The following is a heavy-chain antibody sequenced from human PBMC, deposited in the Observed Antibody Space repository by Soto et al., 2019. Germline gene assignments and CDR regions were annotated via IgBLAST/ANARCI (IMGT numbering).Heavy chain of an antibody. Sequence: QVQLVESGGGVVQPGRSLRLSCAASGFTFSSYAMHWVRQAPGKGLEWVAVISYDGSNKYYADSVKGRFTISRDNSKNTLYLQMNSLRAEDTAVYYCARSGGKAVAGTGVNFDYWGQVTLVTVSS. CDR3: ARSGGKAVAGTGVNFDY. D-gene: IGHD6-19*01. J-gene: IGHJ4*02. V-gene: IGHV3-30-3*01. CDR1: GFTFSSYA. CDR2: ISYDGSNK.